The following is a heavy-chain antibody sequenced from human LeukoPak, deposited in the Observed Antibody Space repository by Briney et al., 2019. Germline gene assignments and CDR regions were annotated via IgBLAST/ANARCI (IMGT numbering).Heavy chain of an antibody. CDR3: ARGPSLITLWYYYGMDV. D-gene: IGHD2-21*01. J-gene: IGHJ6*02. CDR1: GFTFSSYW. Sequence: GGSLRLSCAASGFTFSSYWMHWVRQAPGKGLVWVSRINSDGSSTSYADSVKGRFTISRDNAKNTLYLQMNSLRAEDMAVYYCARGPSLITLWYYYGMDVWGQGTTVTVSS. CDR2: INSDGSST. V-gene: IGHV3-74*01.